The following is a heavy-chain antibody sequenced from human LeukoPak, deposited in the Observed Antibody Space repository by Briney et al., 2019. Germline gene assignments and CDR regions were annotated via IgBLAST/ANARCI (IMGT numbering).Heavy chain of an antibody. CDR2: ISSSSSTI. CDR3: ARVKRENYYDISGYFDY. Sequence: PGGSLRLSCAASGFTFSSYSMNRVRRAPGKGLEWVSYISSSSSTIYYADSVKGRFTISRDNAKNSLYLQMNSLRDEDTAVYYCARVKRENYYDISGYFDYWGQGTLVTVSS. J-gene: IGHJ4*02. V-gene: IGHV3-48*02. D-gene: IGHD3-22*01. CDR1: GFTFSSYS.